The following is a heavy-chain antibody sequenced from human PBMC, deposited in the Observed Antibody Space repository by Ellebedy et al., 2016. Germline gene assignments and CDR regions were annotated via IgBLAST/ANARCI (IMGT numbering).Heavy chain of an antibody. V-gene: IGHV3-7*01. Sequence: GGSLRLSCAASGFTFSKYWMSWGRQAPGKGLEWVASIKEDGSEKYYVDSVKGRFTISRDNANNSLYLQMNSLRAEDTAVYYWAREGGAGQYTGGSCYPIDYWGQGTLVTVSS. D-gene: IGHD2-15*01. CDR2: IKEDGSEK. CDR1: GFTFSKYW. CDR3: AREGGAGQYTGGSCYPIDY. J-gene: IGHJ4*02.